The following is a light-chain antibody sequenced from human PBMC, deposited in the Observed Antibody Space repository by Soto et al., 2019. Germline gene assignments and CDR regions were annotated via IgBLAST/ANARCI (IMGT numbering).Light chain of an antibody. J-gene: IGKJ2*01. CDR1: QSISTN. V-gene: IGKV3-11*01. Sequence: IVLTQSPATLSLSPGQGATLSCRASQSISTNLAWYQQKRGQPPRLLIYDASNRASGIPARFSCSGSGTDFTLTISRLEPEDSAVYYCQQRSYWPAFGQGTKLEIE. CDR3: QQRSYWPA. CDR2: DAS.